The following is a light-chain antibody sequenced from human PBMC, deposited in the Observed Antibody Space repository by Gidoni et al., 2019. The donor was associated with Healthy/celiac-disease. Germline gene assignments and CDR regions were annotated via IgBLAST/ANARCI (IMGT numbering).Light chain of an antibody. CDR3: AAWDDSLNGVV. CDR2: SNN. V-gene: IGLV1-44*01. J-gene: IGLJ2*01. CDR1: SSNIGSNT. Sequence: QSVLTQPPSPSGTPGQRVTISGSGSSSNIGSNTVNWYQQLPGTAPKLLIYSNNQRPSGVPDRVSGSKSGTSASLAISGLQSEDEADYYCAAWDDSLNGVVFGGGTKLTVL.